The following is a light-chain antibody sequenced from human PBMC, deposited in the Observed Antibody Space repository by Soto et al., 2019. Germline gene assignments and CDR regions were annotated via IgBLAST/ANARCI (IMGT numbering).Light chain of an antibody. V-gene: IGKV3-15*01. J-gene: IGKJ1*01. CDR1: QSVSSN. CDR2: GAS. CDR3: QQYNNWPSWT. Sequence: EIVMTQSPATLSVSPGERATLSCRASQSVSSNLAWYQQKPGQAPRLLIYGASTRATGIPARFSGSGSGTEFTLTISRLQSEDLAVYYCQQYNNWPSWTFGQGTKVDIK.